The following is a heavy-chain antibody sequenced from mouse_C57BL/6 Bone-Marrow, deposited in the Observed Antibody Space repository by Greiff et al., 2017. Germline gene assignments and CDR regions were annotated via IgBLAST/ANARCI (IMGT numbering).Heavy chain of an antibody. CDR1: GYTFTSYW. V-gene: IGHV1-64*01. Sequence: QVQLQQPGAELVKPGASVTLSCKASGYTFTSYWMHWVKQRPGQGLEWIGMIHPNSGSTNYNEKFKSKATLTVDKSSSTAYMQLSSLTSEDSAVYYCARRDYYGSTRAWFAYWGQGTLVTVSA. D-gene: IGHD1-1*01. CDR2: IHPNSGST. CDR3: ARRDYYGSTRAWFAY. J-gene: IGHJ3*01.